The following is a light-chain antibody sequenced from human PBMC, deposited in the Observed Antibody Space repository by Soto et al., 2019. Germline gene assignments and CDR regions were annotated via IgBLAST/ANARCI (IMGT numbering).Light chain of an antibody. V-gene: IGKV3-20*01. J-gene: IGKJ2*01. Sequence: EIVLTQSPGTLSLSPGERATLSCRASQSVSSSHLAWYQQKPGQAPRLLIYGASIRATGIPDRFSGSGSGTDFTLTIRRLEPEDFAVYYCQQYGASPYTFGQGTKLE. CDR3: QQYGASPYT. CDR1: QSVSSSH. CDR2: GAS.